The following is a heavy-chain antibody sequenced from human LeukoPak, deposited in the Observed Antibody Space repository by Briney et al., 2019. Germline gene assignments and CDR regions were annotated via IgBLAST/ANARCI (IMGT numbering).Heavy chain of an antibody. CDR3: ARSSAYYYDSKGAFDI. J-gene: IGHJ3*02. Sequence: GESLKISCKGSGYSFTSYWIGWVRPMPGKGLEWMGIIYPGDSDTRYSPSFQGQVTISADKSISTAYLQWSSLKASYTAMYYCARSSAYYYDSKGAFDIWGQGTMVTVSS. CDR2: IYPGDSDT. CDR1: GYSFTSYW. D-gene: IGHD3-22*01. V-gene: IGHV5-51*01.